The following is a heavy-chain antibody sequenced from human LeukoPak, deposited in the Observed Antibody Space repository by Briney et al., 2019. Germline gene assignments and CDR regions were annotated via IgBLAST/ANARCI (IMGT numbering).Heavy chain of an antibody. Sequence: PGGSLRLSCAASGFTFSSYGMHWVRQAPGKGLEWVAFIRYDGSNKYYADSVKGRFTISRDNSKNTLYLQMNSLRAEDTAVYYCVRAHPYYDLLTHDDYYYMDVWGTGTTVTVSS. CDR3: VRAHPYYDLLTHDDYYYMDV. D-gene: IGHD3-9*01. CDR2: IRYDGSNK. CDR1: GFTFSSYG. V-gene: IGHV3-30*02. J-gene: IGHJ6*03.